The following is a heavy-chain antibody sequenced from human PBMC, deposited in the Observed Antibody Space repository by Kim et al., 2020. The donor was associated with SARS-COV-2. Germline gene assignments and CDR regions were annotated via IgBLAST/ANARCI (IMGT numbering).Heavy chain of an antibody. Sequence: GGSLRLSCAASGFTFSSYGMHWVRQAPGKGLEWVAVISYDGSNKYYADSVKGRFTISRDNSKNTLYLQMNSLRAEDTAVYYCAKEYSSSWLKVGNPFDI. CDR1: GFTFSSYG. V-gene: IGHV3-30*18. CDR2: ISYDGSNK. D-gene: IGHD6-13*01. CDR3: AKEYSSSWLKVGNPFDI. J-gene: IGHJ3*02.